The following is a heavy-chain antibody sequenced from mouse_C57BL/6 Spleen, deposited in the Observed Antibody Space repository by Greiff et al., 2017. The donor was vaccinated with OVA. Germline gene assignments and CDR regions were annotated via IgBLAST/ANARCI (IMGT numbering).Heavy chain of an antibody. V-gene: IGHV3-1*01. CDR2: ISYSGST. D-gene: IGHD1-1*01. J-gene: IGHJ3*01. CDR3: ARDRPYYGSSSGFAY. CDR1: GYSITSGYD. Sequence: VQLKESGPGMVKPSQSLSLTCTVTGYSITSGYDWHWIRHFPGNKLEWMGYISYSGSTNYNPSLKSRISITHDTSKNHFFLKLNSVTTEDTATYYCARDRPYYGSSSGFAYWGQGALVTVSA.